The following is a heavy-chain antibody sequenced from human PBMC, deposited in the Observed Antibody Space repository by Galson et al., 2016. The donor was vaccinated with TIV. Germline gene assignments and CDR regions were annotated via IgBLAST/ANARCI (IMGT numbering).Heavy chain of an antibody. V-gene: IGHV3-66*02. CDR1: GITVSDNY. D-gene: IGHD2-21*01. CDR2: IHSGGST. Sequence: SLRLSCAASGITVSDNYMTWVRRAPGKGLEWVSMIHSGGSTHYADSVKGRFTISRDNSKNTLYLQMNRLRVEDTAVYYCARERRYCGNECYLYYYYGMDVWGPGTTVTVSS. J-gene: IGHJ6*02. CDR3: ARERRYCGNECYLYYYYGMDV.